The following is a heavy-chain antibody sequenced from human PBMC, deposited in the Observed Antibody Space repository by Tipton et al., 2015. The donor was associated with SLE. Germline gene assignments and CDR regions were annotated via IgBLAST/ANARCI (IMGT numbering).Heavy chain of an antibody. J-gene: IGHJ4*02. V-gene: IGHV5-51*03. CDR2: IDPGDSDT. Sequence: QSGAEVKKPGESLKISCKGSAYSFTRYWIGWVRQMPGKGLEWMGIIDPGDSDTRYSPSFEGQVTISADKSINTAYMEWSSLKASDTAIYYCARIRYSFGPFFDYWGQGTLVTVSS. D-gene: IGHD5-18*01. CDR3: ARIRYSFGPFFDY. CDR1: AYSFTRYW.